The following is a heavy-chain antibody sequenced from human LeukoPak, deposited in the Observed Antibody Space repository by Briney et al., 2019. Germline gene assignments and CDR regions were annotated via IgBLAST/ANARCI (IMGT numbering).Heavy chain of an antibody. CDR2: INHSGST. Sequence: SETLSLTCAFYGGSFSGYYWSWIRQPPGKGLEWIGEINHSGSTNYNPSLKSRVTISVDPSKNQFSMKLSSVTAADPAVYYCARDPSWGGPNDYWGQGTLVTVSS. CDR3: ARDPSWGGPNDY. V-gene: IGHV4-34*01. CDR1: GGSFSGYY. J-gene: IGHJ4*02. D-gene: IGHD2-21*01.